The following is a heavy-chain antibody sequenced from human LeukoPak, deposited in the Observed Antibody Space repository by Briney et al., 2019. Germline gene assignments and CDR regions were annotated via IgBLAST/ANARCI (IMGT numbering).Heavy chain of an antibody. CDR1: GGSISSSSYY. CDR3: ARLGYYYDSSGYRLFDY. J-gene: IGHJ4*02. CDR2: IYYSGST. V-gene: IGHV4-39*01. Sequence: SETLSLTCTVSGGSISSSSYYWGWIRQPPGKGLEWIGSIYYSGSTYYNPSLKSRVTISVDTSKNQFSLKLSSVTAADTAVYYCARLGYYYDSSGYRLFDYWGQGTLVTVSS. D-gene: IGHD3-22*01.